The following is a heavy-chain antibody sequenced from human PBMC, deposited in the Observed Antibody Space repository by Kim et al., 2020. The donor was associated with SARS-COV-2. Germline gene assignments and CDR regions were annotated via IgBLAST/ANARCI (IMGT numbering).Heavy chain of an antibody. CDR3: ARHRSYSTFGAFQH. Sequence: SPSFQGHVTISADKSISTAYLQWSSLKASDTAMYYCARHRSYSTFGAFQHWGQGTLVTVSS. D-gene: IGHD3-16*01. V-gene: IGHV5-10-1*01. J-gene: IGHJ1*01.